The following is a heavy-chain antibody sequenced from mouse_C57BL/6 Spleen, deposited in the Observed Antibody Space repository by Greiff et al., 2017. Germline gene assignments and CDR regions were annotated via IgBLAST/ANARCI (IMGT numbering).Heavy chain of an antibody. D-gene: IGHD2-3*01. J-gene: IGHJ4*01. CDR1: GFTFSDYG. Sequence: EVQRVESGGGLVKPGGSLKLSCAASGFTFSDYGMHWVRQAPEKGLEWVAYISSGSSTIYYADTVKGRFTISRDNAKNTLFRKMTSLGSEDTAMYYCARQGLLLFYAMDYWGQGTSVTVSS. V-gene: IGHV5-17*01. CDR2: ISSGSSTI. CDR3: ARQGLLLFYAMDY.